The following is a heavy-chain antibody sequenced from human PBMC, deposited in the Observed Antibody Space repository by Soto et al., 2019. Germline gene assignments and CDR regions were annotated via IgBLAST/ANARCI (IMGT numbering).Heavy chain of an antibody. CDR3: ASDLAAAGL. CDR1: GYTFTRHY. J-gene: IGHJ4*02. Sequence: QVQLVQSGAEVRKPGASVKVSCKASGYTFTRHYIHWVRQAPGQGLEWMAIINPFGGSTNYAQKFRGIVTLTMDTNTSTVYMEVSSLRSENTAVYYCASDLAAAGLWGQGTLSNVSS. CDR2: INPFGGST. D-gene: IGHD6-13*01. V-gene: IGHV1-46*01.